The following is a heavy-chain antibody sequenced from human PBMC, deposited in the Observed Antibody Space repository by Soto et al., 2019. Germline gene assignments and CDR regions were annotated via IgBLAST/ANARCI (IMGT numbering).Heavy chain of an antibody. CDR1: GGTFSSYA. D-gene: IGHD6-6*01. CDR3: ATGIAARHFDWFDP. J-gene: IGHJ5*02. CDR2: IIPIFGTA. V-gene: IGHV1-69*13. Sequence: GASVKVSCKASGGTFSSYAISWVRQAPGQGLEWMGGIIPIFGTANYAQKFQGRVTITADESTSTAYMELSSLRSEDTAVYYCATGIAARHFDWFDPWGQGTLVTVSS.